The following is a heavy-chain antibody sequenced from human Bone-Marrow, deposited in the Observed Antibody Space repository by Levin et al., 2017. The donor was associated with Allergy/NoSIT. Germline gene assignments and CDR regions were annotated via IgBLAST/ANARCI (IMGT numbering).Heavy chain of an antibody. J-gene: IGHJ5*02. Sequence: GSLRLSCAVYGGSFSGYYWSWIRQPPGKGLEWIGEINHSGSTNYNPSLKSRVTISVDTSKNQFSLKLSSVTAADTAVYYCARGRLRTPLRWFDPWGQGTLVTVSS. CDR3: ARGRLRTPLRWFDP. CDR2: INHSGST. V-gene: IGHV4-34*01. D-gene: IGHD4-17*01. CDR1: GGSFSGYY.